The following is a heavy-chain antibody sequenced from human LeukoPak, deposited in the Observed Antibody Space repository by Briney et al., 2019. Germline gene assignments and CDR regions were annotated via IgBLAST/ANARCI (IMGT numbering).Heavy chain of an antibody. D-gene: IGHD5-12*01. CDR2: IYYSGST. Sequence: SETLSLTCTVSGGSISSSSYYWGWIRQPPGTGLEWIGSIYYSGSTYYNPSLKSRVTISVDTSKNQFSLKLSSVTAADTAVYYCARLGGYQIHFDYWGQGTLVTVSS. J-gene: IGHJ4*02. CDR1: GGSISSSSYY. V-gene: IGHV4-39*01. CDR3: ARLGGYQIHFDY.